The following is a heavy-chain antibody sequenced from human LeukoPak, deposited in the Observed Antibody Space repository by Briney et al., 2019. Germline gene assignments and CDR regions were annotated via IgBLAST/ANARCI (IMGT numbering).Heavy chain of an antibody. J-gene: IGHJ4*02. Sequence: ASVKVSCKASGYTFTSYAMNWVRQAPGQGLEWMGWINPNSGGTNYAQKFQGRVTMTRDTSISTAYMELSRLRSDDTAVYYCARDRSLDYWGQGTLVTVSS. CDR3: ARDRSLDY. D-gene: IGHD1-26*01. V-gene: IGHV1-2*02. CDR1: GYTFTSYA. CDR2: INPNSGGT.